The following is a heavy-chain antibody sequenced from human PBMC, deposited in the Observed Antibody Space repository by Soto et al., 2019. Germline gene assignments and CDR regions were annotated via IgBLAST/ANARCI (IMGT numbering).Heavy chain of an antibody. CDR1: GDSVSSHSAA. Sequence: SQPLSLTSAISGDSVSSHSAACNLIRQSPSRGLEWLGRTYYRSKWYNDYAVSVKSRITINPDTSKNQFSLQLKSVTPEDTAVYYCAREERKGSSGDYGMDVWGQGTTVTVSS. V-gene: IGHV6-1*01. J-gene: IGHJ6*02. CDR3: AREERKGSSGDYGMDV. D-gene: IGHD6-6*01. CDR2: TYYRSKWYN.